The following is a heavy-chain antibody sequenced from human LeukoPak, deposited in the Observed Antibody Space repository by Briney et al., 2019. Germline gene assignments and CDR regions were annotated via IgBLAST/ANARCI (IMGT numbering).Heavy chain of an antibody. CDR2: INPNSGGT. D-gene: IGHD2-15*01. J-gene: IGHJ5*02. V-gene: IGHV1-2*02. Sequence: ASVKVSCKASGYTFTGYYMHWVRQAPGQGLEWMGWINPNSGGTNYAQKFQGRVTMTRDTSISTAYMELSRLRSDDTAVYYCAIPLGYCSGGSCYDGVNWFDPWGRGTLVTVSS. CDR3: AIPLGYCSGGSCYDGVNWFDP. CDR1: GYTFTGYY.